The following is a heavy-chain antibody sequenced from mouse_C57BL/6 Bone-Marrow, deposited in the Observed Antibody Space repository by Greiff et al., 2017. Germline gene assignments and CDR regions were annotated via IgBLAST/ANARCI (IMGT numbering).Heavy chain of an antibody. Sequence: EVQRVESGTVLARPGASVKMSCKTSGYTFTSYWMHWVKQRPGQGLEWIGAIYPGNSDTGYNQKYKGKAKLTAVTSANTAYMELSILTNEDSAGYYCTIAYYYGSSLYYFADWGQGTTLTVVS. D-gene: IGHD1-1*01. CDR3: TIAYYYGSSLYYFAD. V-gene: IGHV1-5*01. CDR2: IYPGNSDT. J-gene: IGHJ2*01. CDR1: GYTFTSYW.